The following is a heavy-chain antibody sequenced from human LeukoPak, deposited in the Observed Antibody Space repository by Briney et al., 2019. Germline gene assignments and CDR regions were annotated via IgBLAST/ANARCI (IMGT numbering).Heavy chain of an antibody. D-gene: IGHD4-17*01. CDR1: GYTFTSYD. CDR3: ARFMTTVKDYYYYYMDV. V-gene: IGHV1-8*01. Sequence: ASVKVSCKASGYTFTSYDINWVRQATGQGLEWMGWINPNSGNTGYAQKFQGRVTMTRNTSISTAYMELSSLRSEDTAVYYCARFMTTVKDYYYYYMDVWGKGTTVTISS. CDR2: INPNSGNT. J-gene: IGHJ6*03.